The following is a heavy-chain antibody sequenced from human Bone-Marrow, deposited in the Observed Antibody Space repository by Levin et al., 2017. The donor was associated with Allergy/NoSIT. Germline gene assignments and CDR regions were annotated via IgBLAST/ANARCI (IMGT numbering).Heavy chain of an antibody. V-gene: IGHV4-59*08. J-gene: IGHJ4*02. CDR3: ARHTCSGWSLDWVDY. CDR1: GGSISSYY. D-gene: IGHD6-19*01. CDR2: IYYSGST. Sequence: SETLSLTCAVSGGSISSYYWSWIRQPPGRGLEWIGYIYYSGSTNYNPSLKSRVTISVDTSKNQFSLKLSSVTAADTAVYYCARHTCSGWSLDWVDYWGQGTLVTVSS.